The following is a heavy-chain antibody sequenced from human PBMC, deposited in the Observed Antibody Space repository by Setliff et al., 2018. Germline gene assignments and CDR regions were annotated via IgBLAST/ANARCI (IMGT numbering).Heavy chain of an antibody. Sequence: GGSLRLSCVASGYTFSSYAIHWVRQAPGKGLEWVALISWDGTKTSYADSVRGRFTISRDGSKSTVYLEMNSLRAEDTAVYYCAKRGPYCSGGTCHYYFDYWGQGTLVTVSS. CDR2: ISWDGTKT. CDR1: GYTFSSYA. D-gene: IGHD2-15*01. V-gene: IGHV3-30*18. CDR3: AKRGPYCSGGTCHYYFDY. J-gene: IGHJ4*02.